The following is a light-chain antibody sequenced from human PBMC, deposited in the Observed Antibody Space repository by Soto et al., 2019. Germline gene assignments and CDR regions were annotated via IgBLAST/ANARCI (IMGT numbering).Light chain of an antibody. CDR3: QQYGSSTA. V-gene: IGKV3-20*01. CDR1: QSVSSSY. CDR2: GAS. J-gene: IGKJ1*01. Sequence: EIVLTQSPGTLSLSPGERATLSCRASQSVSSSYLAWYQQKPGQAPRLLIYGASSRATGIPDRSSGSGSGTDFTLTISRLEPEDFAVYYCQQYGSSTAFGQGTRWISN.